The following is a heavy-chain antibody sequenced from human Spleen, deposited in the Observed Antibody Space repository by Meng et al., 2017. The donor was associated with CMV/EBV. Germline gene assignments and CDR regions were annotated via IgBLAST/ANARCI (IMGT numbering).Heavy chain of an antibody. Sequence: GESLKISCAASGFIFDDYAMHWVRQAPGKGLEWVSSISGSGGSTYYADSVKGRFTISRDNSKNTLYLQMNSLRAEDTAVYYCAKRPIIAAAGSYYFDYWGQGTLVTVS. CDR3: AKRPIIAAAGSYYFDY. J-gene: IGHJ4*02. V-gene: IGHV3-23*01. CDR1: GFIFDDYA. CDR2: ISGSGGST. D-gene: IGHD6-13*01.